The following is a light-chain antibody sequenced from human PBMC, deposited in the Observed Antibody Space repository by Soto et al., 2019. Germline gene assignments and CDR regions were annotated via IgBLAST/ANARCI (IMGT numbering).Light chain of an antibody. CDR1: QTISHD. J-gene: IGKJ4*01. V-gene: IGKV3-15*01. Sequence: EVVMTQSPATVSVSPGEGVTLSCRASQTISHDLAWYPQKPGQAPRLLIYGASTMATGVPARFSGGGSGTEFTLTISTLQSEDFAFYYCQQNNKWPPGSFVGGTKVEIK. CDR3: QQNNKWPPGS. CDR2: GAS.